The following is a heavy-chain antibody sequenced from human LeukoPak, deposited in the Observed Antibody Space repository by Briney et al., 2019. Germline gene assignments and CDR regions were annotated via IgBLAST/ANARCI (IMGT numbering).Heavy chain of an antibody. CDR2: ISSSGSTI. J-gene: IGHJ4*02. Sequence: GGSLRLSCAASGFTFSDYYMSWIRQAPGKGLEWVSYISSSGSTIYYADSVKGRFTISRDNAKNSLYLQMNSLRAEDTAVYYCALESGLTRYCSSTSCSSYWGQGTLVTVSS. CDR1: GFTFSDYY. D-gene: IGHD2-2*01. V-gene: IGHV3-11*04. CDR3: ALESGLTRYCSSTSCSSY.